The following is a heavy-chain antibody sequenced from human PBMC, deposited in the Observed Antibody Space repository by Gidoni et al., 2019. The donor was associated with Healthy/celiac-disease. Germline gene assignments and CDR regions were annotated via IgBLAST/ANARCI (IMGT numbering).Heavy chain of an antibody. CDR1: GYTLTSYA. D-gene: IGHD2-2*01. V-gene: IGHV7-4-1*02. CDR3: ARAGLLGYCSSTSCYGGWFDP. J-gene: IGHJ5*02. Sequence: QVQLVQSGSELKKPGASVKVSCKASGYTLTSYALNWVRQAPGQGLEWMGWINTNTGNPTYAQGFTGRFGFSLDTSVSTAYLQISSLKAEDTAVYYCARAGLLGYCSSTSCYGGWFDPWGQGTLVTVSS. CDR2: INTNTGNP.